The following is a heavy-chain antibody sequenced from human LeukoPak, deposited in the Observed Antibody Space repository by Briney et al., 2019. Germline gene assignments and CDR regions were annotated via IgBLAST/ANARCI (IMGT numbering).Heavy chain of an antibody. Sequence: GGSLRLSCAASGFTFSSYSMNWVRQAPGKGLEWVSYISSSGSTIYYADSVKGRFTISRDNAKNSLYLQMNSLRAEDTAVYYCASQITMVRGVIDDYWGQGTLVTVSS. D-gene: IGHD3-10*01. J-gene: IGHJ4*02. V-gene: IGHV3-48*04. CDR2: ISSSGSTI. CDR3: ASQITMVRGVIDDY. CDR1: GFTFSSYS.